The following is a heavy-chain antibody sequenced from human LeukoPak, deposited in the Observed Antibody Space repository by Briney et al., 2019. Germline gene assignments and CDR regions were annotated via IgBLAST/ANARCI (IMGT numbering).Heavy chain of an antibody. D-gene: IGHD3-3*01. J-gene: IGHJ4*02. V-gene: IGHV1-69*13. Sequence: ASVKVSCKASGGTFSSYAISWVRQAPGQGLEWMGGIIPIFGTANYAQKFQGRVTITADESTGTAYMELSSLRSEDTAVYYCARSGLGDFWSGYYGYWGQGTLVTVSS. CDR2: IIPIFGTA. CDR3: ARSGLGDFWSGYYGY. CDR1: GGTFSSYA.